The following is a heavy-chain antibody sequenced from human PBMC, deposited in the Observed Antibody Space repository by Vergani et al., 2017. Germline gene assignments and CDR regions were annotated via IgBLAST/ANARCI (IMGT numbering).Heavy chain of an antibody. CDR1: GFSFSTYS. CDR3: ARVDTQVPATPHFCYIDV. D-gene: IGHD2-15*01. Sequence: EVQLQESGGGLVKPGGSLRVSCAASGFSFSTYSINWVRQAPGKGLEWVSSISGRSNYIYYADSLKGRFTISRDNSNNSVYLQMNSLRAEDTAIYYCARVDTQVPATPHFCYIDVWVKAAKVVVS. V-gene: IGHV3-21*06. J-gene: IGHJ6*03. CDR2: ISGRSNYI.